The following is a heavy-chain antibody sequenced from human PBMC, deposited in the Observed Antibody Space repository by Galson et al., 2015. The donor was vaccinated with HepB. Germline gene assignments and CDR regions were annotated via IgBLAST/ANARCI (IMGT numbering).Heavy chain of an antibody. CDR3: ARAYYGSGSYYHWFDP. CDR2: INHRGNT. CDR1: GGSLNNYF. D-gene: IGHD3-10*01. V-gene: IGHV4-34*01. J-gene: IGHJ5*02. Sequence: LSLTCTVFGGSLNNYFWSWIRQSPGKGLEWIGEINHRGNTNYNPSVKSRVTMSVDTFKNEFSLKVTSLTAADTAVYYCARAYYGSGSYYHWFDPWGQGTLVTGSS.